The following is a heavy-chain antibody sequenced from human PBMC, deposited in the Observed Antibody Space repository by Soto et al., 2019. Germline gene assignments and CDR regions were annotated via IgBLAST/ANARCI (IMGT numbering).Heavy chain of an antibody. J-gene: IGHJ5*02. Sequence: QVQLVQSGAEVKKPGSSVKVSCKASGGTFSSYAISWVRQAPGQGLEWMGGIIPIFGTANYAQKFQGRVTITADESTSTAYMELSNLRSEDTAVYYCARDECSSWLKTNWFDPWGQGTLVTVSS. CDR1: GGTFSSYA. V-gene: IGHV1-69*01. CDR2: IIPIFGTA. CDR3: ARDECSSWLKTNWFDP. D-gene: IGHD6-13*01.